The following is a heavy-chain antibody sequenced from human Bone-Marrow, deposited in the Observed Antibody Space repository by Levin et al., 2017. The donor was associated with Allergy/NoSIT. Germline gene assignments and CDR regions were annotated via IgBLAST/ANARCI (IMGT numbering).Heavy chain of an antibody. J-gene: IGHJ4*02. Sequence: QSGGSLRLSCAASGFSVSGNYMNWVRQAPGKGLEWVAVIYSGGTTHYAVSVKGRFTISRDSSKNTLYLQMNSLRAEDTAVYYCTGGPSGVRGWGQGTLVTVSS. CDR2: IYSGGTT. CDR3: TGGPSGVRG. CDR1: GFSVSGNY. V-gene: IGHV3-53*01. D-gene: IGHD3-16*01.